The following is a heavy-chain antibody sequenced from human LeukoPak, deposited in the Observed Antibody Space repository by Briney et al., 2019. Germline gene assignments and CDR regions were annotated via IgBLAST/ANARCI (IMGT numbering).Heavy chain of an antibody. CDR1: GFTVSSNY. Sequence: PGGSLRLSCAASGFTVSSNYMSWVRQAPGKGLEWVSVNYSGGGTYYADSVKGRFTISRDNSKNTLYLQMNSLRAEDTAVYYCARDAEVVPAAIPSAFDIWGQGTMVTVSS. V-gene: IGHV3-66*02. CDR3: ARDAEVVPAAIPSAFDI. CDR2: NYSGGGT. D-gene: IGHD2-2*02. J-gene: IGHJ3*02.